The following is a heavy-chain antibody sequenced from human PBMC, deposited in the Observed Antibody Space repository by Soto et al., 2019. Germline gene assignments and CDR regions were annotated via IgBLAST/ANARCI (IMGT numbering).Heavy chain of an antibody. J-gene: IGHJ2*01. Sequence: SETLSLTCSVSGGSISIGAYYWSWIRHHPARGLEWIGYIYRTGNTYYHPSLQSRAFISVDTSKNQFSLTLNSVTAADTAVHYCVRVNTRDRRTNWHYGFWGRGTLVTVSS. CDR3: VRVNTRDRRTNWHYGF. CDR2: IYRTGNT. CDR1: GGSISIGAYY. V-gene: IGHV4-31*03. D-gene: IGHD2-21*02.